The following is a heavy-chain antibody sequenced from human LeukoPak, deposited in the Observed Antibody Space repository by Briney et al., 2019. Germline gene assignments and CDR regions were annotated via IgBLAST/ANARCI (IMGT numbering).Heavy chain of an antibody. CDR3: ARGRTGYYYMDV. CDR1: GGSVSDYY. Sequence: SETLSLTCTISGGSVSDYYWSWIRQPPGKGLEWIGSIYHSGSTYYNPSLKSRVTISVDTSKNQFSLKLSSVTAADTAVYYCARGRTGYYYMDVWGKGTTVTISS. J-gene: IGHJ6*03. D-gene: IGHD3-10*01. V-gene: IGHV4-38-2*02. CDR2: IYHSGST.